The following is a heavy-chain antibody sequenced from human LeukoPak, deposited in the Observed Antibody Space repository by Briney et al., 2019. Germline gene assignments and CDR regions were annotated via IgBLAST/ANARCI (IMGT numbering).Heavy chain of an antibody. CDR3: ARGMVRGTLGRAFDI. CDR2: IYPGDSDT. Sequence: GESLKISCKGFGYNFTTNWIGWVRQTPGKGLEWMGIIYPGDSDTRYSPSFEGHVSISVDQSINNAYLQWSSLKASDSAMYYCARGMVRGTLGRAFDIWGQGTMVTAS. D-gene: IGHD3-10*01. V-gene: IGHV5-51*01. J-gene: IGHJ3*02. CDR1: GYNFTTNW.